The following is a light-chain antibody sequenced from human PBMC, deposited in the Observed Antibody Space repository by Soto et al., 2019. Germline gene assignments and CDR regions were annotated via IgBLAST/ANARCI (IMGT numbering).Light chain of an antibody. Sequence: QSALTQPASVSGSPGQSITISCTGTSSDVGGYNYVSWYQQHPGKVPKPMIYDVSNRPSGVSNRFSGSKSGNTASLTISGLQAEDEADYYCSSYASSSTLGVVFGGGTKLTVL. CDR2: DVS. CDR1: SSDVGGYNY. CDR3: SSYASSSTLGVV. J-gene: IGLJ2*01. V-gene: IGLV2-14*03.